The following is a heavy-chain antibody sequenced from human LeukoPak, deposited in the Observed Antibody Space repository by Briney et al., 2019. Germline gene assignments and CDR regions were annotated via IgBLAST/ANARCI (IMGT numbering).Heavy chain of an antibody. CDR2: IYPDDSDT. CDR3: ARQSCLLAYFDD. Sequence: GESLKISCKGSGYSFTSYWIGWVRQIPGKGLEWMGIIYPDDSDTKYSPPFQGQVTISVDKSITTAYLQWSSLKASDTAIYYCARQSCLLAYFDDWGQGTLVSVSS. D-gene: IGHD2-15*01. J-gene: IGHJ4*02. CDR1: GYSFTSYW. V-gene: IGHV5-51*01.